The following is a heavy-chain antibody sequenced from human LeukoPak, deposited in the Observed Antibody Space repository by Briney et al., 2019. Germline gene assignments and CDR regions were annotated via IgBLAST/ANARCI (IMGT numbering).Heavy chain of an antibody. CDR2: INVSGGGT. J-gene: IGHJ6*03. V-gene: IGHV3-23*01. Sequence: HPGGSLRLSCAASGFTFSSYAMSWVRQAPGKGLEWVSAINVSGGGTYYADSVKGRFSISRDNSKNTLYLQMNSLRAEDTAVYYCAKHIRTYYYGSGSYYSPYYYYYMDVWGKGTTVTISS. CDR1: GFTFSSYA. D-gene: IGHD3-10*01. CDR3: AKHIRTYYYGSGSYYSPYYYYYMDV.